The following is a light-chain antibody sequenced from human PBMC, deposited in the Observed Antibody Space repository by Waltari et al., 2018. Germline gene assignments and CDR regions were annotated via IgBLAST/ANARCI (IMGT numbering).Light chain of an antibody. CDR3: QSYDSSLSGSA. Sequence: SVLPQPPPVARAPGQRVTIPCTVSSSPVGPASALRAYQHLPGTAPNLLIYGNTNRPSGVPDRFSGSKSGTSASLAITGLQSEDEADYYCQSYDSSLSGSAFGGGTKLTVL. V-gene: IGLV1-40*01. CDR1: SSPVGPASA. J-gene: IGLJ2*01. CDR2: GNT.